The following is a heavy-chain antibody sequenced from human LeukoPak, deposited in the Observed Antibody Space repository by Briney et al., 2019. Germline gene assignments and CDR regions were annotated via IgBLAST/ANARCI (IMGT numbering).Heavy chain of an antibody. CDR1: GFTFSSYE. V-gene: IGHV3-48*03. Sequence: GGSLRLSCAASGFTFSSYEMNWVRQAPGKGLEWVSYISSSGSTIYYADSVEGRFTISRDNAKNSLYLQMNSLRAEDTAVYYCASLGYCSGGSCYDRRGWFDPWGQGTLVTVSS. J-gene: IGHJ5*02. D-gene: IGHD2-15*01. CDR2: ISSSGSTI. CDR3: ASLGYCSGGSCYDRRGWFDP.